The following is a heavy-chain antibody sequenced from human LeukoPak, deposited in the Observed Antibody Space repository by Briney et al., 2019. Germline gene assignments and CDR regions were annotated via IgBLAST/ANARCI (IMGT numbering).Heavy chain of an antibody. Sequence: PSATLSLTCAVYGGSFSGYYWSWIRQPPGKGLEWNGEINHSGSTNYGPSLKSRVTISVDTSKKQISLKLSSVTAADTAVYYCARAKEYGYNYGPGFGFDPWGQGTLVTVSS. CDR2: INHSGST. D-gene: IGHD5-18*01. J-gene: IGHJ5*02. CDR3: ARAKEYGYNYGPGFGFDP. V-gene: IGHV4-34*01. CDR1: GGSFSGYY.